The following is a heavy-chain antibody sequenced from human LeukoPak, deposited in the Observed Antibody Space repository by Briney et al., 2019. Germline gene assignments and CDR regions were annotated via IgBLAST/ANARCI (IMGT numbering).Heavy chain of an antibody. CDR3: ARYSSSSSGYYYYMDV. CDR1: GYTFTGYY. D-gene: IGHD6-6*01. J-gene: IGHJ6*03. CDR2: INPNGGGT. Sequence: ASVKVSCKASGYTFTGYYMHWVRQAPGQGLEWMGWINPNGGGTNYAQKFQGRVTMTRDTSVSTAYMELSRLRSDDTAVYYCARYSSSSSGYYYYMDVWGKGTTVTVSS. V-gene: IGHV1-2*02.